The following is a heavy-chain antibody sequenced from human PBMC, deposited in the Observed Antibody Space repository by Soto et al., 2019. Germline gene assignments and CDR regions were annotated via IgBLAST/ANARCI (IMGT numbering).Heavy chain of an antibody. J-gene: IGHJ4*02. D-gene: IGHD2-2*01. V-gene: IGHV4-4*02. CDR1: GGSISTNNW. CDR2: VYHSGST. Sequence: QVHLQESGPGLVNASGTLSLTCGVSGGSISTNNWWSWVRQTPGQGLEWIAEVYHSGSTNYNPSLKSRLTISVDQSKNHFSLRLTSVTAADSAVYYCARAKLCNSLSCPHSFDTWGQGTLVSVS. CDR3: ARAKLCNSLSCPHSFDT.